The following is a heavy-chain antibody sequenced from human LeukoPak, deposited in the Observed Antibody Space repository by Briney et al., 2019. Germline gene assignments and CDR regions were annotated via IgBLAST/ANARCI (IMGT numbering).Heavy chain of an antibody. CDR2: ISAYNGNT. CDR1: GYTFTSYG. V-gene: IGHV1-18*01. CDR3: TRVPGYYYGSGSYYFSWFDP. Sequence: ASVKVSCKASGYTFTSYGISWVRQAPGQGLEWMGWISAYNGNTNYAQKLQGRVTMTTDTSTSTAYMELGSLRSDDTAVYYCTRVPGYYYGSGSYYFSWFDPWGQGTLVTVSS. D-gene: IGHD3-10*01. J-gene: IGHJ5*02.